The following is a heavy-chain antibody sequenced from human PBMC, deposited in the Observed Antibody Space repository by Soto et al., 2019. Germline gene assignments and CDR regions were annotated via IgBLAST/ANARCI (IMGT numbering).Heavy chain of an antibody. Sequence: QLQLQESCAGLVKPSETLSLTCTVSGDSISSSSYYWGWIRQPPGKGLEWIGSIYYSGSTYYHPSLKNRVTISVDTAKNQFSLKLSSVTAADTAVYYCERRIDGYFDLWGRGTLVTVSS. V-gene: IGHV4-39*01. D-gene: IGHD2-15*01. CDR1: GDSISSSSYY. CDR3: ERRIDGYFDL. CDR2: IYYSGST. J-gene: IGHJ2*01.